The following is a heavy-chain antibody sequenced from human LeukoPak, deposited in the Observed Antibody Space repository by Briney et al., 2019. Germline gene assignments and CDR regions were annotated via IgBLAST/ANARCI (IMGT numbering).Heavy chain of an antibody. CDR2: IRSDGSDK. V-gene: IGHV3-30*02. D-gene: IGHD3-10*01. CDR1: GFTFSSYG. CDR3: TGNYYGSGSYADFDY. Sequence: HPGGSLRLSCAASGFTFSSYGMNWVRQAPGKGLEWVASIRSDGSDKKYADSVKGQFTISRDNSKSTLNLQMNSLRPEDTAVYYCTGNYYGSGSYADFDYWGQGTLVTVSS. J-gene: IGHJ4*02.